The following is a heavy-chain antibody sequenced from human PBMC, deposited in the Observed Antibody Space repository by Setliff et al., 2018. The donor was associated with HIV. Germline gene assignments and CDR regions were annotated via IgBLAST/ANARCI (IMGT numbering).Heavy chain of an antibody. Sequence: SETLSLTCTVSYYSIRSEYYWGWVRQPPGKGLEWIGSLYHSGSTNYNPPLKSRVAISVDTSKNQFSVKLSSVTAADTAVYYCARGRHYSSSAPFAIDFWGQGMLVTVSS. D-gene: IGHD6-6*01. CDR1: YYSIRSEYY. V-gene: IGHV4-38-2*02. J-gene: IGHJ4*02. CDR3: ARGRHYSSSAPFAIDF. CDR2: LYHSGST.